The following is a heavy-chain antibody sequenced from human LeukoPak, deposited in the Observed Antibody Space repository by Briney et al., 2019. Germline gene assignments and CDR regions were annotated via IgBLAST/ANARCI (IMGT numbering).Heavy chain of an antibody. CDR2: HNYRRRT. D-gene: IGHD6-19*01. Sequence: PSKTLSLTCSVYGGSFCVLYWMWLRHVPGKARECIGEHNYRRRTSHNPSLKSRVTISVDTSQNQFFLLLTSATAADTAVYYCARVAGWLPTRWFDPWGQGTHVTVSS. CDR3: ARVAGWLPTRWFDP. V-gene: IGHV4-34*01. CDR1: GGSFCVLY. J-gene: IGHJ5*02.